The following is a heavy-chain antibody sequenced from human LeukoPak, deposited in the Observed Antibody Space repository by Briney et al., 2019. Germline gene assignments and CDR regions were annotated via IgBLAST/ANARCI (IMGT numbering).Heavy chain of an antibody. J-gene: IGHJ4*02. CDR2: ISWNSGSI. CDR1: GFTFDDYA. V-gene: IGHV3-9*01. D-gene: IGHD6-19*01. Sequence: GGSLRLSCAASGFTFDDYAMHWVRQAPGKGLEWVSGISWNSGSIGYADSVKGRFTISRDNAKNSLYLQMNSLRAEDTALYYCAKDAKPLYSSGWADYWGQGTLVTVSS. CDR3: AKDAKPLYSSGWADY.